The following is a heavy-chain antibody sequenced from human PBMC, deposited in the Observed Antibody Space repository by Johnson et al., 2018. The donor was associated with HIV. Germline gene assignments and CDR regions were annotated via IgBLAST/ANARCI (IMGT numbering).Heavy chain of an antibody. D-gene: IGHD3-22*01. CDR3: VRVSRGYSGFDI. CDR1: GFTVSSNY. Sequence: VQLVESGGGLVQPGGSLRLFCAASGFTVSSNYMSWIRQAPGKGLEWVGRSKNKAHSYSTEYAASVQGRFTISRDDSKNSQYLQMNSLRSEDTAVYYCVRVSRGYSGFDIWGQGTMITLSS. CDR2: SKNKAHSYST. V-gene: IGHV3-72*01. J-gene: IGHJ3*02.